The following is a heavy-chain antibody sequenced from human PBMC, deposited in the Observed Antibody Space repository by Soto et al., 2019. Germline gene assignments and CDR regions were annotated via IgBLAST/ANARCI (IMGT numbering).Heavy chain of an antibody. Sequence: ASLKVSCKASGYTFTRYGISWVREAPGQGLEWTGWISTYNDNTNYAQKLKGRVTMTTGTSTSTAYMELRSVTSDDTAVYYCAREGYCSSGSCALYSRDYFGMDVWGQGTTVTVSS. CDR2: ISTYNDNT. CDR1: GYTFTRYG. V-gene: IGHV1-18*01. J-gene: IGHJ6*02. D-gene: IGHD2-15*01. CDR3: AREGYCSSGSCALYSRDYFGMDV.